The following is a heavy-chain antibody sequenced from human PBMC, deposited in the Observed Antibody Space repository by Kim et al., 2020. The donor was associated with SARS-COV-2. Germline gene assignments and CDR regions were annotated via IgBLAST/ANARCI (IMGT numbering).Heavy chain of an antibody. CDR1: GFTFSIYA. J-gene: IGHJ5*02. Sequence: GGSLRLSCAASGFTFSIYAMHWVRQAPGKGLEYVSGISNNGGSTYYANSVKGRFTISRDNSKNTLYLQMGSLRADDMAVYYCARAGTRYCSGASCTRGWFDPWGQGTLVTVSS. V-gene: IGHV3-64*01. D-gene: IGHD2-15*01. CDR2: ISNNGGST. CDR3: ARAGTRYCSGASCTRGWFDP.